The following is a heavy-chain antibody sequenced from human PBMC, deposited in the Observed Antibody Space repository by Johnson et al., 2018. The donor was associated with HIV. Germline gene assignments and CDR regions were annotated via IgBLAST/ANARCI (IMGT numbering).Heavy chain of an antibody. CDR2: IRYDGSNK. D-gene: IGHD2-15*01. V-gene: IGHV3-30*02. CDR1: GFSFSNYG. Sequence: QVQLVESGGGVVQPGGSLRLSCAASGFSFSNYGMHWVRQEPGKGLEWVAFIRYDGSNKYYADSVKGRFTIFRDNSKNTLYMQMKSLRVEDTAVYYCAKEALRGGEYDAFDIWGQGTMVTVSS. CDR3: AKEALRGGEYDAFDI. J-gene: IGHJ3*02.